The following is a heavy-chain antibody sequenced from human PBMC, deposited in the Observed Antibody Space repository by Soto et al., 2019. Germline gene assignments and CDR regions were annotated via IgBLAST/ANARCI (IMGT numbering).Heavy chain of an antibody. CDR1: GFTFQGYG. D-gene: IGHD3-10*01. Sequence: GGSLRLSCVASGFTFQGYGMHWVRQAPGKGLEWVAVLWSDGSNEHYEDSVEGRFTISRDNSKNTLYLQMSSLRVEDTAVYYCARDSMATPPYWGQGTLVTVSS. J-gene: IGHJ4*02. V-gene: IGHV3-33*01. CDR3: ARDSMATPPY. CDR2: LWSDGSNE.